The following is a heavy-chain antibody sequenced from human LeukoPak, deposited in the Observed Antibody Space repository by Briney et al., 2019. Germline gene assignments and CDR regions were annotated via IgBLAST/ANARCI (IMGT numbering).Heavy chain of an antibody. Sequence: SETLSLTCSVSGASVSSSSFHWNWIRQPPGKGLEWIGYIYYSGSTYYNPSLKSRVTISVDTSKNQFSLKLSSVTAADTAVYYCARFRDYGDYFDYWGQGTLVTVSS. V-gene: IGHV4-31*03. CDR2: IYYSGST. J-gene: IGHJ4*02. D-gene: IGHD4-17*01. CDR3: ARFRDYGDYFDY. CDR1: GASVSSSSFH.